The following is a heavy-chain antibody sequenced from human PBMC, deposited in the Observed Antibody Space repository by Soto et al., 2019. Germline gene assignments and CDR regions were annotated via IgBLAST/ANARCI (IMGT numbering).Heavy chain of an antibody. J-gene: IGHJ4*02. D-gene: IGHD3-16*02. CDR2: IYYSGST. Sequence: SETLSLTCTVSGGSISSYYWSWIRQPPGKGLEWIGYIYYSGSTNYNPSLKSRVTISVDTSKNQFSLKLSSVTAADTAVYYCARTTFWGSYRYYFDYWGQGTLVTVSS. CDR1: GGSISSYY. V-gene: IGHV4-59*01. CDR3: ARTTFWGSYRYYFDY.